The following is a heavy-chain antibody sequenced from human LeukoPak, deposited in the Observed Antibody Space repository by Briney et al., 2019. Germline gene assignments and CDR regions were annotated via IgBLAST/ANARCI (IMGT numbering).Heavy chain of an antibody. V-gene: IGHV3-30*18. D-gene: IGHD3-9*01. Sequence: GGSLRLSCAASGFTFSSYGMHWVRQAPGKGLEWVAVISYDGSNKYCADSVKGRFTISRDNSKNTLYLQMNSLRAEDTAVYYCAKFRYDILTGYFRDYYYYMDVWGKGTTVTVSS. CDR2: ISYDGSNK. J-gene: IGHJ6*03. CDR3: AKFRYDILTGYFRDYYYYMDV. CDR1: GFTFSSYG.